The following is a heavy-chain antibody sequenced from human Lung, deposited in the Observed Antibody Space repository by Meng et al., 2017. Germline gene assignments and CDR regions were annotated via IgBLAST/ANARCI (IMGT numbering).Heavy chain of an antibody. CDR1: GGSISSSSYY. CDR2: ISDGGNT. Sequence: QLQLQESGPGLVKPSETLSLTCTVSGGSISSSSYYWGWIRQPPGKGLEWIESISDGGNTYYNPSLQSRVSISVDTSKNQFSLKLRSVTAADTAVYYCARVKYSSSWYLDFWGQGALVTVSS. D-gene: IGHD6-13*01. J-gene: IGHJ4*02. V-gene: IGHV4-39*07. CDR3: ARVKYSSSWYLDF.